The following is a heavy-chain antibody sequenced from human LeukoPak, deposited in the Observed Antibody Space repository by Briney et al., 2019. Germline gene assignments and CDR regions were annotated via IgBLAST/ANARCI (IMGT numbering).Heavy chain of an antibody. V-gene: IGHV1-46*01. CDR3: ARGKVVTMVQGVIITYFDY. D-gene: IGHD3-10*01. CDR2: IIPSDGST. J-gene: IGHJ4*02. Sequence: ASVKVSCKASGYSFTRYFIHWVRQAPGQGLEWMGIIIPSDGSTSYAQKFQGRVTMTRDTSTSTVYMELSSLRSEDTAVYYCARGKVVTMVQGVIITYFDYWGQGTLVTVSS. CDR1: GYSFTRYF.